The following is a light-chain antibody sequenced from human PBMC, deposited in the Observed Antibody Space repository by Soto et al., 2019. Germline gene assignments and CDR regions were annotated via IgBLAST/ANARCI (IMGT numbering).Light chain of an antibody. V-gene: IGLV2-23*01. CDR2: EGS. CDR1: SSDVGGYNF. CDR3: CSYAGSSTYV. J-gene: IGLJ1*01. Sequence: QSALAQPASVSGSPGQSITISCTGTSSDVGGYNFVAWFQQYPGKAPKLMIYEGSQRPSGVSTRFSGSRSGNTASLTISGLQAEDEPDYYCCSYAGSSTYVFGTGTKVTVL.